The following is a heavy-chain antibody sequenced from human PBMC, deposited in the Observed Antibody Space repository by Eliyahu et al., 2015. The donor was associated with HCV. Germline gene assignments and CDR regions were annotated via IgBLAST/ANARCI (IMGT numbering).Heavy chain of an antibody. J-gene: IGHJ6*02. CDR3: AKEKFFDSSGFYAGFYYGMDV. V-gene: IGHV3-30*18. D-gene: IGHD3-22*01. Sequence: QVQVVESGGGVVQPGRSLRLSCAASGFTFSNYAMHWVRQAPGKGLEWVAVISYDGSNNYSAESVKGRFTISRDNSKNTLSLQMNSLRPEDTAVYYCAKEKFFDSSGFYAGFYYGMDVWGQGTTVTVS. CDR1: GFTFSNYA. CDR2: ISYDGSNN.